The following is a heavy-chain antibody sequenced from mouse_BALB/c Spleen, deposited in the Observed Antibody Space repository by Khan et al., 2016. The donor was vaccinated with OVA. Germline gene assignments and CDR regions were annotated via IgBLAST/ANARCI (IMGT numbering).Heavy chain of an antibody. V-gene: IGHV1-7*01. J-gene: IGHJ2*01. D-gene: IGHD2-1*01. Sequence: VQLQQSGAELAKPGASVKMSCKTSGYTFINYWILWVKQRPGQGLEWIGYINPTTNYTEFNQNFKDKSTLTADRSSSTANMQLSSRTAVDSAVYYCARGGLLWDFDYWGQGTTLTVSS. CDR3: ARGGLLWDFDY. CDR1: GYTFINYW. CDR2: INPTTNYT.